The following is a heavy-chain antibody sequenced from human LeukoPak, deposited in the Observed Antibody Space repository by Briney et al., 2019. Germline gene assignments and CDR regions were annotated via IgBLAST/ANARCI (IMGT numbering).Heavy chain of an antibody. V-gene: IGHV3-23*01. Sequence: GGSLLLSCAASGFTFSSYGMSWVRQAPGKGLEGVSAISGSGGSTYYADSVKGRFTISRDNSKNTLYLQMNSLRAEDTAVYYCAKDEGPQWELFDYWGQGTLVTVSS. CDR1: GFTFSSYG. J-gene: IGHJ4*02. D-gene: IGHD1-26*01. CDR2: ISGSGGST. CDR3: AKDEGPQWELFDY.